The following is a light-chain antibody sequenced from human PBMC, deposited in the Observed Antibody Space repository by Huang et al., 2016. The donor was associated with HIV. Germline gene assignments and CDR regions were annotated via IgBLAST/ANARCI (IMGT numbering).Light chain of an antibody. Sequence: DILLTQSPDSLAVSLGETATLTCRSSQSLLSSSTNKNYLAWFQQRPGQPPKLLVFLASSREAGIPDRFTGGGSGTQFALTISNVKTEDVAIYYCQQYYKSPQTFGPGTRVEI. CDR1: QSLLSSSTNKNY. CDR3: QQYYKSPQT. CDR2: LAS. J-gene: IGKJ1*01. V-gene: IGKV4-1*01.